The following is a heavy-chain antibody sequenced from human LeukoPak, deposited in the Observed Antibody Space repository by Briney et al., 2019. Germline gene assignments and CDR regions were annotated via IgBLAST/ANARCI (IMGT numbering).Heavy chain of an antibody. CDR3: AKDLGRRYSRSFLLDY. D-gene: IGHD1-26*01. Sequence: GRSLRLSCAASGFTSDDYAMHWVRQAPGKGLEWVSGISWNSGTIDYADSVKGRFTISRDNSKNTLYLQMNSLRAEDTAVYYCAKDLGRRYSRSFLLDYWGQGTLVTVSS. CDR1: GFTSDDYA. CDR2: ISWNSGTI. V-gene: IGHV3-9*02. J-gene: IGHJ4*02.